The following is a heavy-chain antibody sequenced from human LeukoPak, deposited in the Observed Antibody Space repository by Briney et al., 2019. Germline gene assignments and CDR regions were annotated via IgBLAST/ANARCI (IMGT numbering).Heavy chain of an antibody. V-gene: IGHV3-21*01. D-gene: IGHD3-22*01. CDR3: AREGAGYYYDSSGHLDY. CDR2: ISSSSSYI. Sequence: GGSLRLSCAASGFTFSSYSMNWVRQAPGKGLEWVSSISSSSSYIYYAYSVKGRFTISRDNAKNSLYLQMNSLRAEDTAVYYCAREGAGYYYDSSGHLDYWGQGTLVTVSS. CDR1: GFTFSSYS. J-gene: IGHJ4*02.